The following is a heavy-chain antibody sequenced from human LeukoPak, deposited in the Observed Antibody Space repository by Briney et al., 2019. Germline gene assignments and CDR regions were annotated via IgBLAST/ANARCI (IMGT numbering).Heavy chain of an antibody. D-gene: IGHD2-2*01. J-gene: IGHJ4*02. V-gene: IGHV3-21*01. CDR2: ISSISSYI. CDR3: ARDADIVVVPAAISEYYFDY. Sequence: GGSLRLSCEASGFTFSRFSMNWVRQAPWKGLEWVSSISSISSYIYYADSLKGRFTISRDNAKNSPYLQMNSLRAEDTAVYYCARDADIVVVPAAISEYYFDYWGQGTLVTVSS. CDR1: GFTFSRFS.